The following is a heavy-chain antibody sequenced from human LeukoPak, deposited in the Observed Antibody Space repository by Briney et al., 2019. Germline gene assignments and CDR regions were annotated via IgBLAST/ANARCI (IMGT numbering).Heavy chain of an antibody. CDR3: ARHRVAAAGRYYYYYGMDV. J-gene: IGHJ6*02. CDR2: IRQDGDTK. V-gene: IGHV3-7*01. Sequence: GGSLRLSCAASGFPFNAYWMTWVRQAPGKGLEWVANIRQDGDTKYYVDSVKGRFTISRENAMNSLYLQMNSLRAEDMAVYYCARHRVAAAGRYYYYYGMDVWGQGTTVTVSS. CDR1: GFPFNAYW. D-gene: IGHD6-13*01.